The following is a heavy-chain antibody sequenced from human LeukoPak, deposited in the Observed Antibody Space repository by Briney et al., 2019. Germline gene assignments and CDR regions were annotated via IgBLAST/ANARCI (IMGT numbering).Heavy chain of an antibody. CDR1: GFTFTSSA. J-gene: IGHJ4*02. Sequence: SVTVSCKASGFTFTSSAMQWVRQARGERLERIGWIFVGSGNTNYAQKFQERVTITRDMSTSTAYMELSSLRSEDTAVYYCAADLSGYSYGSDYWGQGTLVTVSS. D-gene: IGHD5-18*01. V-gene: IGHV1-58*02. CDR3: AADLSGYSYGSDY. CDR2: IFVGSGNT.